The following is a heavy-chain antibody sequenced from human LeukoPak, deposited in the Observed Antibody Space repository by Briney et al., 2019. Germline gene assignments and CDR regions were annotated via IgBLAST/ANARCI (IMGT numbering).Heavy chain of an antibody. V-gene: IGHV3-74*01. J-gene: IGHJ6*02. Sequence: PGGSLRLSCAASGFTFSSYWMHWVRQAPGKGLVWVSRINSDGSSTSYADSVKGRFTISRDNAKNTLYLQMNSLRAEDTAVYYCAKDEGIAVLYYYGMDVWGQGTTVTVSS. D-gene: IGHD6-19*01. CDR3: AKDEGIAVLYYYGMDV. CDR2: INSDGSST. CDR1: GFTFSSYW.